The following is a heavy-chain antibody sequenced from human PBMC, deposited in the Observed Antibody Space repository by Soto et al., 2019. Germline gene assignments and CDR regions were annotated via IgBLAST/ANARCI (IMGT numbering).Heavy chain of an antibody. D-gene: IGHD2-2*01. CDR1: GYSLTSYG. V-gene: IGHV1-18*01. J-gene: IGHJ4*02. Sequence: QVQLVQSGAEVKMPGASVKVSCKASGYSLTSYGISWVRQAPGQGLEWMGWISGHDGNTKYTQKLQGRVTVTTDTSPSTAYMDLRSLRSDDTAVYYCAREYCSSASCYGPDFWGQGTLVTVSS. CDR3: AREYCSSASCYGPDF. CDR2: ISGHDGNT.